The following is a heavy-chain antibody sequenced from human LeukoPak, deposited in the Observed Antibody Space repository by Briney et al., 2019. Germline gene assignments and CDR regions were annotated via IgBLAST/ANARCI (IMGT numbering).Heavy chain of an antibody. CDR2: IGVSGGTT. CDR3: SLLGSGVDY. V-gene: IGHV3-23*01. J-gene: IGHJ4*02. Sequence: GGSLRLSCAASGFIFYNYAMSWVRQAPGKGLEWVSVIGVSGGTTYYADSVKGRFTISRDNSKNTLYLEINSLRAEDTAVYYCSLLGSGVDYWGQGTLVTVTS. D-gene: IGHD6-19*01. CDR1: GFIFYNYA.